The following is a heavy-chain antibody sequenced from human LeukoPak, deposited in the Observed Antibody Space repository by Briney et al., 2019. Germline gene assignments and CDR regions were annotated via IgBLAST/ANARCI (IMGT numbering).Heavy chain of an antibody. J-gene: IGHJ4*02. CDR3: ARCGGNSGIDY. CDR2: IYYSGST. V-gene: IGHV4-31*03. Sequence: SETLSLTCTVSGGSISSGGYYWSWLRQHPGKGLEWIEYIYYSGSTYYNPSLKSRVTISVDTSKNQFSLKLSSVTAADTAVYYCARCGGNSGIDYWGQGTLVTVSS. D-gene: IGHD4-23*01. CDR1: GGSISSGGYY.